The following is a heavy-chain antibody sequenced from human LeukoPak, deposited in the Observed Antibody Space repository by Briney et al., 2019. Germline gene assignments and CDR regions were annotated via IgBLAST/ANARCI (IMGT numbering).Heavy chain of an antibody. J-gene: IGHJ4*02. Sequence: PGGSLRLSWADSGFTICDYWIYWVRQPPGKWLVWVSRMNTDGSTTSYADSVKGRFTISRYNARNTLYLQMNSLRPEDTAVYYCVRDEGRVPFSSGGFDYWGQGTLVTVSS. V-gene: IGHV3-74*01. CDR2: MNTDGSTT. CDR1: GFTICDYW. CDR3: VRDEGRVPFSSGGFDY. D-gene: IGHD6-19*01.